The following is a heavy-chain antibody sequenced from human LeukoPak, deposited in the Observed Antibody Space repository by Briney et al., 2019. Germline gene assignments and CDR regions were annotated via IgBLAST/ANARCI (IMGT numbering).Heavy chain of an antibody. D-gene: IGHD1-1*01. CDR1: GGSISGYY. CDR3: ARQNDYYYYMDV. CDR2: IYYSGTT. V-gene: IGHV4-59*08. Sequence: SETLSLTCSVSGGSISGYYWSWIRQPPGKGLEWIAYIYYSGTTNYNPSLKSRVTISVDASNNQFSLRLSSVTAADTAVYYCARQNDYYYYMDVGGKGTTVTVSS. J-gene: IGHJ6*03.